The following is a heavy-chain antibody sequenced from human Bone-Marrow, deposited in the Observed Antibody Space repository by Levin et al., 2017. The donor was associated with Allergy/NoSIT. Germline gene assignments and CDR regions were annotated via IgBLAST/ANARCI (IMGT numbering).Heavy chain of an antibody. V-gene: IGHV4-30-2*01. J-gene: IGHJ4*02. CDR3: ARAYYGSGTVFLFGHFDL. CDR2: FYHSDDS. Sequence: KASETLSLTCFVSGGSISSIGHSWSWIRQPPGTGLEWIGNFYHSDDSYFNPSLKSRVTMSVDWSKNQFSLNLTSVTAADTAVYYCARAYYGSGTVFLFGHFDLWGPGIVVSVSS. CDR1: GGSISSIGHS. D-gene: IGHD3-10*01.